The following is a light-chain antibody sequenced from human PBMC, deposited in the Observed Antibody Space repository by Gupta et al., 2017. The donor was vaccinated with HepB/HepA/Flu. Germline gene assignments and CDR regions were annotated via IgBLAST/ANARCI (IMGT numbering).Light chain of an antibody. CDR3: QQRSNWPPVCS. CDR1: QSVSSY. J-gene: IGKJ2*04. V-gene: IGKV3-11*01. Sequence: EIVLTQSPATLSLSPGERATLSCRASQSVSSYLAWYQQKPGQAPRLLIYDASNRATGIPAGFSGSGSGTDFTLTISSLEPEDFAVYYCQQRSNWPPVCSFGQGTKLEIK. CDR2: DAS.